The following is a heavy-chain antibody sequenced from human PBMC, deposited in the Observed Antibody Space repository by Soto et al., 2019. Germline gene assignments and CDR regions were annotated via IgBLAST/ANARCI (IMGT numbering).Heavy chain of an antibody. D-gene: IGHD3-16*01. CDR3: ARLGAWGATNFDY. CDR2: IYYSGST. V-gene: IGHV4-28*01. CDR1: NYSISSSDW. Sequence: PSETLSLTCTVSNYSISSSDWWGWIRQPPGKGLEWIGYIYYSGSTYYNPSLKSRVTISVDTSKNQFSLNLSSVTAADTSVYYCARLGAWGATNFDYWAQGTLVTVSS. J-gene: IGHJ4*02.